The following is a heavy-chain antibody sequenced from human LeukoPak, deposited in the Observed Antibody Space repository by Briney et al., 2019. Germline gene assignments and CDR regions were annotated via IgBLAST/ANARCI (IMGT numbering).Heavy chain of an antibody. CDR3: ARDESFAGDYPY. J-gene: IGHJ4*02. CDR1: GFTFSSYE. V-gene: IGHV3-7*01. CDR2: IKQDGSEK. D-gene: IGHD4-17*01. Sequence: PGGSLRLSCAASGFTFSSYEMNWVRQAPGKGLEWVANIKQDGSEKYYVDSVKGRFTISRDNAKNSLYLQMNSLKAEDTAVYYCARDESFAGDYPYWGQGTLVTVSS.